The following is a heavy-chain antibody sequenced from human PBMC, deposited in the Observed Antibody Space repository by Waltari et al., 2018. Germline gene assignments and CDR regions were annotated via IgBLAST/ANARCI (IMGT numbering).Heavy chain of an antibody. CDR3: ARCDSSSWYPNWFDP. V-gene: IGHV4-38-2*01. CDR2: IYHSGST. J-gene: IGHJ5*02. CDR1: GYSISSGYY. D-gene: IGHD6-13*01. Sequence: QVQLQESGPGLVKPSETLSLTCAVSGYSISSGYYWGWIRQPPGKGLEWIGRIYHSGSTYYNPSLKSRVTISVDTSKNQFSLKLSSVTAADTAVYYCARCDSSSWYPNWFDPWGQGTLVTVSS.